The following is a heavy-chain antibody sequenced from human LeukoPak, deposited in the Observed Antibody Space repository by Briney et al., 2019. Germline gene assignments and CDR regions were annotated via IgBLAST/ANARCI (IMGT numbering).Heavy chain of an antibody. CDR2: ISSSSSYI. V-gene: IGHV3-21*01. CDR1: GFTFSSYS. Sequence: PGGSLRLSCAASGFTFSSYSMNWVRQAPGKGLEWVSSISSSSSYIYYADSVKGRFTISRDNAKNSLYLQMNSLTAEDTAVYFCVRDQGSWSIAAHLDTFDMWGQGTMVTVSS. J-gene: IGHJ3*02. D-gene: IGHD6-6*01. CDR3: VRDQGSWSIAAHLDTFDM.